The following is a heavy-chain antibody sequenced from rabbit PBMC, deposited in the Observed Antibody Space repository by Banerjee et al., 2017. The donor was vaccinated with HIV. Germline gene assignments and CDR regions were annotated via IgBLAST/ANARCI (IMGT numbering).Heavy chain of an antibody. V-gene: IGHV1S45*01. CDR3: GRDRDGDAGYGSLAL. J-gene: IGHJ4*01. CDR2: INTSSGNA. D-gene: IGHD6-1*01. Sequence: QEQLEESGGDLVKPEGSLTLTCTASGFSFSNKYVMCWVRQAPGKGLEWIACINTSSGNAVYANWAKGRFTISKTSSTTVTLQMTSLTAADTATYFCGRDRDGDAGYGSLALRGPGTLVTVS. CDR1: GFSFSNKYV.